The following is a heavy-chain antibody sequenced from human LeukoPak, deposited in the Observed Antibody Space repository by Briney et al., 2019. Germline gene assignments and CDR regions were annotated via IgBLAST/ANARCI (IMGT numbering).Heavy chain of an antibody. Sequence: SETLSLTCSVSGGSISRSGYVWAWIRQAPGKGMDWIGTISASGSTHYNPSLKSRVIMSVDTSKNQFSLRLNSVTAADTAVYYCARLLARNTGYFVTLDIWAKGQWSPSLQ. V-gene: IGHV4-39*01. CDR3: ARLLARNTGYFVTLDI. CDR2: ISASGST. D-gene: IGHD3-9*01. J-gene: IGHJ3*02. CDR1: GGSISRSGYV.